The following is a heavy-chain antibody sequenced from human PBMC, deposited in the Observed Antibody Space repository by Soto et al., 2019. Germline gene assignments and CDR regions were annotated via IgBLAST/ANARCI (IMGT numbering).Heavy chain of an antibody. D-gene: IGHD6-25*01. J-gene: IGHJ3*02. V-gene: IGHV3-66*01. CDR2: IYSGGST. CDR3: ALYNVPQRTDSFDI. Sequence: EWVSVIYSGGSTYYADSVKGRFTISRDNSKNTLYLQMNSLRAEDTAVYYCALYNVPQRTDSFDICCQAT.